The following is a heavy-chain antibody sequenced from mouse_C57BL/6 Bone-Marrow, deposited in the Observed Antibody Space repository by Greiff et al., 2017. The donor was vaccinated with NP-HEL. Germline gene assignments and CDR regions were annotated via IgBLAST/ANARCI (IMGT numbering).Heavy chain of an antibody. CDR2: IYPSDSET. J-gene: IGHJ2*01. D-gene: IGHD1-1*01. CDR1: GYTFTSYW. Sequence: QVQLQQPGAELVRPGSSVKLSCKASGYTFTSYWMEWVKQRPGQGLEWIGNIYPSDSETHYNQKFKDKATLTVDKSSSTAYMQLSSLTSEDSAVYYCASGRIYYYGSNGYWGQGTALTVSS. CDR3: ASGRIYYYGSNGY. V-gene: IGHV1-61*01.